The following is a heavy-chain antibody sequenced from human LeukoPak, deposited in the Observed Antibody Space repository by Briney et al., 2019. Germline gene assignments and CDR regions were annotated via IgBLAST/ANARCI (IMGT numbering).Heavy chain of an antibody. CDR1: GFTFSSYG. CDR2: ISYDGSNK. D-gene: IGHD1-7*01. J-gene: IGHJ4*02. Sequence: GRSLRLSCAASGFTFSSYGMHWVRQAPGKGLEWVAVISYDGSNKYYADSVKGRFTISRDNSKNTLYLQMNSLRAEDTAVYYCAKDSNWNYGFVDYWGQGTLVTVSS. CDR3: AKDSNWNYGFVDY. V-gene: IGHV3-30*18.